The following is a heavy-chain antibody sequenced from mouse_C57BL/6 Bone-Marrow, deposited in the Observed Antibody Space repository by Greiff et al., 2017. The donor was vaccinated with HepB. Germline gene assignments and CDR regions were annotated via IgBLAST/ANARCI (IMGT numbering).Heavy chain of an antibody. CDR3: ARGGKFITTVGEAMDY. V-gene: IGHV1-63*01. J-gene: IGHJ4*01. CDR1: GYTFTNYW. Sequence: QVQLQQSGAELVRPGTSVKMSCKASGYTFTNYWIGWAKQRPGHGLEWIGDIYPGGGYTNYNEKFKGKATLTADKSSSTAYMQFSSLTSEDSAIYYCARGGKFITTVGEAMDYWGQGTSVTVSS. D-gene: IGHD1-1*01. CDR2: IYPGGGYT.